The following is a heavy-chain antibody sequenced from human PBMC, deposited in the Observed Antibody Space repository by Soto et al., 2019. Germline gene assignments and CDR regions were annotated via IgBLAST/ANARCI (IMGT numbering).Heavy chain of an antibody. D-gene: IGHD1-26*01. CDR3: ARVPTPGIVGAPRAFDI. J-gene: IGHJ3*02. CDR1: GYTFTGYY. CDR2: INPNSGGT. Sequence: ASVKVSCKASGYTFTGYYMHWVRQAPGQGLEWMGWINPNSGGTNYAQKFQGRVTMTRDTSISTAYMELSRLRSDDTAVYYCARVPTPGIVGAPRAFDIWGQGTMVTVSS. V-gene: IGHV1-2*02.